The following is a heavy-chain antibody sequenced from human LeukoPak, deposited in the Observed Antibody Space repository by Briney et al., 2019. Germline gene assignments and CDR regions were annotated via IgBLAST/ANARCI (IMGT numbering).Heavy chain of an antibody. CDR3: ARDPGAYYYDSSGYSDAFDI. Sequence: ASVNVSCKASGYTFTGYYMHWVRQAPGQGLEWMGWMNPNSGGTNYAQKFQGRVTMTRDTSISRAYMELSRLRSDASAVYYCARDPGAYYYDSSGYSDAFDIWGQGTMVTVSS. CDR1: GYTFTGYY. D-gene: IGHD3-22*01. CDR2: MNPNSGGT. J-gene: IGHJ3*02. V-gene: IGHV1-2*02.